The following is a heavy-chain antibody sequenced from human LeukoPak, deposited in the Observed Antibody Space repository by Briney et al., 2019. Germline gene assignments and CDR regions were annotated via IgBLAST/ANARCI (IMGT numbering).Heavy chain of an antibody. Sequence: PWGSLRLSCAASGFTFGTHAMTWVRQAPGKGLEWVSGMSGRGDTSYYADSVKGRFTISRDNSKNTLFLQMNSLRAEDTAVHYCAKLAGIRGWFVYYFDYWGQGTLVTVS. CDR3: AKLAGIRGWFVYYFDY. V-gene: IGHV3-23*01. CDR2: MSGRGDTS. J-gene: IGHJ4*02. D-gene: IGHD6-19*01. CDR1: GFTFGTHA.